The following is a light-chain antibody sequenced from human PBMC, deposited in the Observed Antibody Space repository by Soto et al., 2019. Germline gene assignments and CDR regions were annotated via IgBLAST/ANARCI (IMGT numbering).Light chain of an antibody. V-gene: IGKV3-15*01. CDR2: DVS. CDR1: QGVTTN. Sequence: EIVMTQSPASLSVSPGERFTLSCRAGQGVTTNFAWYQQKSGQSPRLLIYDVSTRATGVPGRFSGTGSETDFTLTISGLQSEDSAVYFCQQYNNWPFSFGQGTRLEIK. J-gene: IGKJ5*01. CDR3: QQYNNWPFS.